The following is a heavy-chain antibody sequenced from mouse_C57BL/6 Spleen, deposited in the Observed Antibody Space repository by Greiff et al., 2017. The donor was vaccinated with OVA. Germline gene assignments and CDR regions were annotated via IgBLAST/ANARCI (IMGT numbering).Heavy chain of an antibody. CDR2: ISDGGSYT. V-gene: IGHV5-4*01. D-gene: IGHD1-1*01. J-gene: IGHJ3*01. CDR1: GFTFSSYA. Sequence: EVKLMESGGGLVKPGGSLKLSCAASGFTFSSYAMSWVRQTPEKRLEWVATISDGGSYTYYPDNVKGRFTISRDNAKNNLYLQMSHLKSEDTAMYYCARDLLLRSFAYWGQGTLVTVSA. CDR3: ARDLLLRSFAY.